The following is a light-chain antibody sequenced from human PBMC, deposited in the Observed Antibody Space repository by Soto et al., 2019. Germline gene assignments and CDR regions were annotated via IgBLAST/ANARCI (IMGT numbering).Light chain of an antibody. J-gene: IGKJ5*01. CDR2: ASS. CDR3: QQGYTSAIT. V-gene: IGKV1-39*01. Sequence: DIQMTQSPSSLSASVGDRVTITRRASQSIGKHLNWYQQKPGKAPKFLIYASSSLQSGVPSRFSGSGSGTDFTLTINSLQPEDFATYYCQQGYTSAITVGQGTRLEIK. CDR1: QSIGKH.